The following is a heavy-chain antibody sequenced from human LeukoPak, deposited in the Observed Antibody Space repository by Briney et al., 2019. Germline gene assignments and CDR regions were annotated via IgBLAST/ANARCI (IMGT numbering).Heavy chain of an antibody. Sequence: GGSLRLSCAASRFTFSSYSMNWVRPAPGKGLEWVSSISSSSSYIYYADSVKGRFTISRDNAKNSLYLQMNSLRAEDTAVYYCARDHNSYDGGYYYYMDVWGKGTTVTVSS. V-gene: IGHV3-21*01. CDR2: ISSSSSYI. CDR3: ARDHNSYDGGYYYYMDV. CDR1: RFTFSSYS. J-gene: IGHJ6*03. D-gene: IGHD2-8*01.